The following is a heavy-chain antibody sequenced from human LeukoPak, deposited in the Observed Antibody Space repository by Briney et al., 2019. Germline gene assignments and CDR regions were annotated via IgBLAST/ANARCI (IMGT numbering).Heavy chain of an antibody. V-gene: IGHV4-39*07. Sequence: SETLSLTCTVSGGSISGSSYYWSWIRQPPGKGLEWIGEINHSGSTNYNPSLKSRVTISVDTSKNQFSLKLSSVTAADTAVYYCARENAAMVNPFDYWGQGTLVTVSS. CDR2: INHSGST. J-gene: IGHJ4*02. CDR3: ARENAAMVNPFDY. CDR1: GGSISGSSYY. D-gene: IGHD5-18*01.